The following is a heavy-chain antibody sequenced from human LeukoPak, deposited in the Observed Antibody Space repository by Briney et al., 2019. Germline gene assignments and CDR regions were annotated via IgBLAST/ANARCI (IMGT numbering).Heavy chain of an antibody. J-gene: IGHJ6*03. V-gene: IGHV1-18*01. Sequence: GASVKVSCKASGYTFTSSGISWVRQAPGQGLEWMGWISAYSGNTNYAQKLQGRVTMTTDTSTSTAYMELRSLRSDDTAVYYCARVTPIFGGYYMDVWGKGTTVTVSS. CDR1: GYTFTSSG. D-gene: IGHD3-3*01. CDR2: ISAYSGNT. CDR3: ARVTPIFGGYYMDV.